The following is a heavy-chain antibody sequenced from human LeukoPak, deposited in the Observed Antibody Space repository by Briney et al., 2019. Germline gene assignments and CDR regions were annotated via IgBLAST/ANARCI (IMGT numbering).Heavy chain of an antibody. D-gene: IGHD7-27*01. CDR1: GYTFTSYD. CDR2: MNPNSGNT. V-gene: IGHV1-8*01. CDR3: ARGILGIYYYYYMDV. Sequence: ASVKVSCKASGYTFTSYDIDWVRQATGQGLEWMGWMNPNSGNTGYAQKFQGRVTMTRNTSISTAYMELSSLRSEHTAVYYCARGILGIYYYYYMDVWGKGTTVTVSS. J-gene: IGHJ6*03.